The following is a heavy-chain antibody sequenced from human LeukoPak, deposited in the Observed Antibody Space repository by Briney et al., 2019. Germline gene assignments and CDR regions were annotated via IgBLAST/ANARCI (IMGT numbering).Heavy chain of an antibody. CDR1: GFTLSSHY. Sequence: PGGSLRLSCAASGFTLSSHYMCWVRQAPGKGLEWVSAIYYSGGSTYYADSVKGRITISTDNSKTTLYLRMNSLRAEDTAVYYCAKVEQQLVPSPDFWGQGTLVTVSS. D-gene: IGHD6-13*01. J-gene: IGHJ4*02. V-gene: IGHV3-23*01. CDR3: AKVEQQLVPSPDF. CDR2: IYYSGGST.